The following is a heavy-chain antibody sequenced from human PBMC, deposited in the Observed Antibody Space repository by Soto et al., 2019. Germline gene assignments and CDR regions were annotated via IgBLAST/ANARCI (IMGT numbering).Heavy chain of an antibody. D-gene: IGHD3-10*01. Sequence: QVQLVQSGAEVKKPGSSVKVSCKASGGTFNSYAISWVRQAPGQGLEWMGGIIPIFGTANYAQKFQGRVTITADESTSTAYMELSSLRSEDTAVYYCAGLYQEGEGEGYFDYWGQGTLVTVSS. CDR2: IIPIFGTA. CDR3: AGLYQEGEGEGYFDY. V-gene: IGHV1-69*12. CDR1: GGTFNSYA. J-gene: IGHJ4*02.